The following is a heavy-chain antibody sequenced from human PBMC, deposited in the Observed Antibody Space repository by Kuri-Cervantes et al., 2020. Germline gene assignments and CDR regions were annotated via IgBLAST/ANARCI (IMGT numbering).Heavy chain of an antibody. CDR1: GYTFTTYY. CDR2: INPSGGST. D-gene: IGHD5-24*01. V-gene: IGHV1-46*01. Sequence: ASVKVSCKTSGYTFTTYYVHWVRQAPGQGLEWMGMINPSGGSTSFAQTFQGRVTMTRDTSSTTVYTELSSLRSEDTAVYYCARVRDGYSYSYFDYWGQGTLVTVSS. J-gene: IGHJ4*02. CDR3: ARVRDGYSYSYFDY.